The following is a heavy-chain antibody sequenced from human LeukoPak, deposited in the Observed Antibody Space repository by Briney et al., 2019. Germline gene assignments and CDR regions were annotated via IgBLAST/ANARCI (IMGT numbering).Heavy chain of an antibody. CDR2: ISITGDST. J-gene: IGHJ4*02. D-gene: IGHD4-17*01. Sequence: GGSLRLSCAAARFTFNTYAMSWVRQAPGKGLEWVSAISITGDSTHYADSVKGRFTISRDNSKNTLYLQMNSLRAEDTALYYCARDDYGDWPPLFDNWGQGTLVTVSS. CDR3: ARDDYGDWPPLFDN. V-gene: IGHV3-23*01. CDR1: RFTFNTYA.